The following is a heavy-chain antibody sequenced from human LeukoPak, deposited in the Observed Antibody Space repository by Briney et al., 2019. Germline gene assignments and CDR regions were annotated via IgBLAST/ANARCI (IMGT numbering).Heavy chain of an antibody. CDR2: IYHSGST. V-gene: IGHV4-30-2*01. J-gene: IGHJ4*02. D-gene: IGHD4-23*01. CDR1: GGSIGSDGYS. CDR3: ASAYYGGNSLSFNY. Sequence: PSETLSLTCAVSGGSIGSDGYSWSWIRQPPGKGLEWIGYIYHSGSTYYNPSLKSRVAISVDWSKNQFSLKLSSVTAADTAVYYCASAYYGGNSLSFNYWGLGSQVTVSS.